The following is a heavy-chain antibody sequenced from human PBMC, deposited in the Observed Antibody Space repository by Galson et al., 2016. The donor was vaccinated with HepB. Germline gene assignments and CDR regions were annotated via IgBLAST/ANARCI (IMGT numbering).Heavy chain of an antibody. D-gene: IGHD5-18*01. Sequence: ETLSPTCTVSGGSISSGSYYFRWIRQPPGKALEWIATIYYSGYTYYNPSLKRRVTISVDTSRNQFSLELRSVTAADTAVYYCARERPDDYGYGVRDYWGQGTLVTVSS. CDR3: ARERPDDYGYGVRDY. J-gene: IGHJ4*02. V-gene: IGHV4-39*02. CDR1: GGSISSGSYY. CDR2: IYYSGYT.